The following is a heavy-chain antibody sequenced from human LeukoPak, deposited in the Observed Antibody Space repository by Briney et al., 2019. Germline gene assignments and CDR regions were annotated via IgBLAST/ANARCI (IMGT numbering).Heavy chain of an antibody. D-gene: IGHD4-11*01. CDR3: ARGRSSTETTGFWFDP. CDR2: INPNSGGT. J-gene: IGHJ5*02. CDR1: GYTFTGYY. Sequence: ASVKVSCKASGYTFTGYYMHWVRQAPGQGLEWMGWINPNSGGTNYAQKFQGRVTMTRDTSISTAYMELSRLRSDDTAVYYCARGRSSTETTGFWFDPWGQGTLVTVSS. V-gene: IGHV1-2*02.